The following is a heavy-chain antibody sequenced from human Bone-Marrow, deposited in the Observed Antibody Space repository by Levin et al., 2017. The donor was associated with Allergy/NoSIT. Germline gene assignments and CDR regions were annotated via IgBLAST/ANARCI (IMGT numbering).Heavy chain of an antibody. D-gene: IGHD3-10*01. V-gene: IGHV7-4-1*04. J-gene: IGHJ6*03. CDR2: INTKTGNP. Sequence: PGESLKISCKASGYTLTSYAMNWVRQAPGQGLEWMGWINTKTGNPTYAQGFTGRFVFSLDTSDSMSYLQINTLKAEDAAVYYCARSGYYYGSGNYPYYYYMDVWGKGTTVTVSS. CDR1: GYTLTSYA. CDR3: ARSGYYYGSGNYPYYYYMDV.